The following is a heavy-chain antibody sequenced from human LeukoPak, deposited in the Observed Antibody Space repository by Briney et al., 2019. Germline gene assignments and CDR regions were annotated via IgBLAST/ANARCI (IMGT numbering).Heavy chain of an antibody. CDR3: ARQDIVVVPAAMGFYFDY. J-gene: IGHJ4*02. Sequence: GGSLRLSCAASGFTFSSYAMSWVRQAPGKGLEWVSAISGSGGSTYYADSVKGRFTISRDNSKNTLYLQMNSLRAGDTAVYYCARQDIVVVPAAMGFYFDYWGQGTLVTVSS. CDR2: ISGSGGST. D-gene: IGHD2-2*01. CDR1: GFTFSSYA. V-gene: IGHV3-23*01.